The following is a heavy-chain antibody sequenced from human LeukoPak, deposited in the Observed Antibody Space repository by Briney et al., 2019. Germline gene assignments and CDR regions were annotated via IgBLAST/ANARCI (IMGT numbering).Heavy chain of an antibody. J-gene: IGHJ1*01. CDR1: GGSFSGYY. Sequence: SETLTLTCAVYGGSFSGYYWSWIRQPPGKGLEWIGEINHSGSTNYNPSLKSRVTISVDTSKNQFSLKLSSVTAADTAVYYCARASGSYSHWGQGTLVTVSS. V-gene: IGHV4-34*01. CDR3: ARASGSYSH. D-gene: IGHD1-26*01. CDR2: INHSGST.